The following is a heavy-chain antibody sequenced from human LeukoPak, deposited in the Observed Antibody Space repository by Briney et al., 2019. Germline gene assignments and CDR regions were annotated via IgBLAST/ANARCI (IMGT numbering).Heavy chain of an antibody. V-gene: IGHV3-30*18. CDR1: GFILSTYG. CDR2: ISYDGSNK. J-gene: IGHJ6*02. D-gene: IGHD3-9*01. Sequence: GRSLRLSCAASGFILSTYGMHWVRQAPGKGLEWVAVISYDGSNKYYADSVKGRFTISRDNSKNTLYLQMNSLRAEDTAVYYCAKEKAGYYISYGMDVWGQGTTVTVSS. CDR3: AKEKAGYYISYGMDV.